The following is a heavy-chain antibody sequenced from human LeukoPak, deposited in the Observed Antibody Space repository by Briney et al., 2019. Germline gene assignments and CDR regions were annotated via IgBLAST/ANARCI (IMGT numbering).Heavy chain of an antibody. CDR1: GFTFNNYA. V-gene: IGHV3-23*01. CDR2: ISASGGTT. D-gene: IGHD2-2*01. Sequence: GGSLRLSSAASGFTFNNYAMSWVRQAPGKGLEWVSAISASGGTTYYADTVKGRFAISRDNSENTLFLQMNSLRAEDTAVYYCAKEPREYCSSTSCPNWFDSWGQGTLVTVSS. J-gene: IGHJ5*01. CDR3: AKEPREYCSSTSCPNWFDS.